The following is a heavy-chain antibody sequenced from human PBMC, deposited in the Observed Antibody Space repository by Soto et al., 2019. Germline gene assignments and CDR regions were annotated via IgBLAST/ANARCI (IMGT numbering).Heavy chain of an antibody. CDR2: IYYNGDA. CDR1: GGSIRSSGYY. J-gene: IGHJ4*02. Sequence: QVQLQESGPGLVKPSQTLSLTCTVSGGSIRSSGYYWSWIRQHRGKGLEWIGYIYYNGDAYYNPSLKSRVTISVDTSKNQFSLKLSSVTAADTAVYYCAREYGDYGDYWGQGTLVTVSS. D-gene: IGHD2-8*01. V-gene: IGHV4-31*03. CDR3: AREYGDYGDY.